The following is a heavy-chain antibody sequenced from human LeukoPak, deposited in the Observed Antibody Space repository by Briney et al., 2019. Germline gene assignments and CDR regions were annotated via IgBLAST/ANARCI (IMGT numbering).Heavy chain of an antibody. CDR2: ISAYNGNT. D-gene: IGHD1-1*01. Sequence: ASVKVSCKASGYTFTSYGISWVRQAPGQGLEWMGWISAYNGNTNYAQKLQGRVTMTTDTSTSTAYMELRSLRSDDTAVYYCAKDPLEFPWVRGNWFDPWGQGTLVTVSS. J-gene: IGHJ5*02. CDR1: GYTFTSYG. CDR3: AKDPLEFPWVRGNWFDP. V-gene: IGHV1-18*01.